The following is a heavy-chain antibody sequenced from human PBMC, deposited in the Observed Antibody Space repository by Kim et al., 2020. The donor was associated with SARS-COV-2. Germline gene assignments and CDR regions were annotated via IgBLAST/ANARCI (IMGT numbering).Heavy chain of an antibody. CDR1: GFTFSSYA. J-gene: IGHJ4*02. Sequence: GGSLRLSCAASGFTFSSYAMHWVRQAPGKGLEWVAVISYDGSNKYYADSVKGRFTISRDNSKNTLYLQMNSLRAEDTAVYYCARGGLWFGELDGYYFDYWGQGTLVTVSS. V-gene: IGHV3-30-3*01. D-gene: IGHD3-10*01. CDR3: ARGGLWFGELDGYYFDY. CDR2: ISYDGSNK.